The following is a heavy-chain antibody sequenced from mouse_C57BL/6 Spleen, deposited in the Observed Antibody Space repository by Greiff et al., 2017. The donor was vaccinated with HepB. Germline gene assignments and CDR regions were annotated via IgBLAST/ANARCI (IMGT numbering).Heavy chain of an antibody. V-gene: IGHV3-6*01. D-gene: IGHD2-4*01. Sequence: EVHLVESGPGLVKPSQSLSLTCSVTGYSITSGYYWNWIRQFPGNKLEWMGYISYDGSNNYNPSLKNRISITRDTSKNQFFLKLNSVTTEDTATYYCARGGSYDFWFAYWGQGTLVTVSA. J-gene: IGHJ3*01. CDR2: ISYDGSN. CDR1: GYSITSGYY. CDR3: ARGGSYDFWFAY.